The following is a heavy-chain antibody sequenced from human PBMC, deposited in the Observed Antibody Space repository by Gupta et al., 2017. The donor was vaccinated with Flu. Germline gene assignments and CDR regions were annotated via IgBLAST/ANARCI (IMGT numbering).Heavy chain of an antibody. V-gene: IGHV4-31*03. J-gene: IGHJ5*02. CDR2: IYYSGST. Sequence: QVQLQESGPGLVKPSQTLSLTCTVSGGSISSGGYYWSWIRQHPGKGLEWIGYIYYSGSTYYNPSLKSRVTISVDTSKNQFSLKLSSVTAADTAVYYCAREVPAAIRSNWFDPWGQGTLVTVSS. CDR1: GGSISSGGYY. D-gene: IGHD2-2*01. CDR3: AREVPAAIRSNWFDP.